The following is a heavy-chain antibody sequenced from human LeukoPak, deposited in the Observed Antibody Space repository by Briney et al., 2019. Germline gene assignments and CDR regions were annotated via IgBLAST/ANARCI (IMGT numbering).Heavy chain of an antibody. CDR2: IYSGGST. CDR1: GFTVSSNY. D-gene: IGHD3-16*01. CDR3: VTRLA. Sequence: PGGSLRLSCAASGFTVSSNYMSWVRQAPGKELDWVSMIYSGGSTNYADSVKGRFTISRDSSKNTLYLQMNSLRAEDTAVYYCVTRLAWGQGTLVTVSS. V-gene: IGHV3-53*01. J-gene: IGHJ5*02.